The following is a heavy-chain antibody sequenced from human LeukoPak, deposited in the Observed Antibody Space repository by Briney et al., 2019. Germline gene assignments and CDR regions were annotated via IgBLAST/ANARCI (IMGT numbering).Heavy chain of an antibody. CDR2: MYYGGST. Sequence: SETLSLTCSVSGGSLSNYYWNWIRQPPGKGLEWIGSMYYGGSTNYNPSLKSRVTISVDTSKNQFSLKLSSVTAADTAVYYCARRILAIDYWGQGTLVTVSS. V-gene: IGHV4-59*08. CDR3: ARRILAIDY. J-gene: IGHJ4*02. D-gene: IGHD3-9*01. CDR1: GGSLSNYY.